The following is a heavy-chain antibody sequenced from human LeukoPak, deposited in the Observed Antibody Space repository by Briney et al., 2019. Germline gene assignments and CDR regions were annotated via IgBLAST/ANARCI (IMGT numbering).Heavy chain of an antibody. CDR1: GLTFSSYW. V-gene: IGHV3-74*01. Sequence: GGSLRLSCAASGLTFSSYWMHWVRQAPGKGLVWVSRIKSDGSSTSYADSVKGRFTISRDNAKNGLYLQMHSLRADDTAVYYCAGGYGFEYWGQGTLVTVSS. J-gene: IGHJ4*02. CDR2: IKSDGSST. CDR3: AGGYGFEY. D-gene: IGHD1-1*01.